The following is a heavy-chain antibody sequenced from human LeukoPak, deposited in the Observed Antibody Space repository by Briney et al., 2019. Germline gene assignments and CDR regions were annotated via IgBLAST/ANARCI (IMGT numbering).Heavy chain of an antibody. CDR2: ISGSGGST. V-gene: IGHV3-23*01. J-gene: IGHJ4*02. Sequence: PGGSLRLSCAASGFTFSSYGMSWVRQAPGKGLEWVSGISGSGGSTYYADSVKGRFTISRDNSKNTLYLQMNSLRAEDTAVYYCAKDYVAPSSSWYKVPEYFDYWGQGTLVTVSS. CDR3: AKDYVAPSSSWYKVPEYFDY. CDR1: GFTFSSYG. D-gene: IGHD6-13*01.